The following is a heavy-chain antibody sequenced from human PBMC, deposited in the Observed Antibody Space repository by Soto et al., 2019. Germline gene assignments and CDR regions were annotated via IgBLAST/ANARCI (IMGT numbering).Heavy chain of an antibody. CDR3: AREWDNGNDRPDWVDY. J-gene: IGHJ4*02. D-gene: IGHD1-1*01. Sequence: QVQLVESGGGVVQPGRSLRLSCAASGFPFSSYAMHWVRQAPGKGLEWVAVISYDGSNKYYADSVKGRFTISRDISKNTLYLQMNSLRAEDRAVYYCAREWDNGNDRPDWVDYRGQGNLVTVSS. V-gene: IGHV3-30-3*01. CDR2: ISYDGSNK. CDR1: GFPFSSYA.